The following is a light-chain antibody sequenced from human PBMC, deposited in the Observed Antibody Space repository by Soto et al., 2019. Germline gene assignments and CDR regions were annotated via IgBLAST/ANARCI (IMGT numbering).Light chain of an antibody. CDR3: QQSYNTPRT. CDR2: AAS. CDR1: QTIGNY. Sequence: DIQMTQAPSSLPASVGDRVTITCRASQTIGNYLNWYQQRPGKAPNLLISAASTLQSGVPSRVSGSGSGTDFTLTIISLQPEDFATYYCQQSYNTPRTFGQGTKVEIK. J-gene: IGKJ1*01. V-gene: IGKV1-39*01.